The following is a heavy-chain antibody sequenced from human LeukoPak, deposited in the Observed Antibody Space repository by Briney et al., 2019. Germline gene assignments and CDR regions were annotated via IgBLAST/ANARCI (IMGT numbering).Heavy chain of an antibody. CDR2: ITSSGADT. CDR3: AKQDILSGWGL. J-gene: IGHJ4*02. D-gene: IGHD3-9*01. CDR1: GFTVNVYA. V-gene: IGHV3-23*01. Sequence: GGSLRLSCAASGFTVNVYAMNWVRQAPGKGLEWVSTITSSGADTFYAASVKGRFTVSRDNSKNTVFLQMSRLRAEDTAVYYCAKQDILSGWGLWGQGTLVTVSS.